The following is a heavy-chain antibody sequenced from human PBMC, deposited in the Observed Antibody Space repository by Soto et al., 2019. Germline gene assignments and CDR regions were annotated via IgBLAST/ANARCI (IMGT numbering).Heavy chain of an antibody. CDR3: ASFGPSLYSHHPADY. Sequence: EGQLVESGGGLVQPGGSLRLSCAASGFRFSGYWMGWARQFPGKRLEWVANINQGGSEKYYVDSVKGRFTISRDNAKNSMYLQMDSLRVEDTAVYYCASFGPSLYSHHPADYWGQGTLVTVSS. CDR1: GFRFSGYW. CDR2: INQGGSEK. J-gene: IGHJ4*02. V-gene: IGHV3-7*01. D-gene: IGHD2-8*01.